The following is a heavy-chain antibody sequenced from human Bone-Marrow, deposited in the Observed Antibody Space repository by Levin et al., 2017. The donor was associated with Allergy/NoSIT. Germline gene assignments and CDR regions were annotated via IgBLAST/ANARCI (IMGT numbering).Heavy chain of an antibody. CDR2: IYYSGST. CDR1: GGSISSSSYY. D-gene: IGHD6-13*01. J-gene: IGHJ4*02. CDR3: ARDWAAALDY. Sequence: SETLSLTCTVSGGSISSSSYYWGWIRQPPGKGLEWIGSIYYSGSTYYNPSLKSRVTISVDTSKNQFSLKLSSVTAADTAVYYCARDWAAALDYWGQGTLVTVSS. V-gene: IGHV4-39*07.